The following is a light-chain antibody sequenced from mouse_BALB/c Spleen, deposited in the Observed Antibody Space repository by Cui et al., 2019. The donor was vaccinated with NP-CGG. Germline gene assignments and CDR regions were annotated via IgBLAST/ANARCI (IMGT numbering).Light chain of an antibody. CDR3: ALWYSNHWV. V-gene: IGLV1*01. CDR1: TGAVTTSNY. J-gene: IGLJ1*01. CDR2: GTN. Sequence: QDVVIKEAALTTSPGETVTLTCRSSTGAVTTSNYANWVQEKPDHLFTGLIGGTNNRAPGVPARFSGSLIGDKAALTITGAQTEDEAIYFCALWYSNHWVFGGGTKLTVL.